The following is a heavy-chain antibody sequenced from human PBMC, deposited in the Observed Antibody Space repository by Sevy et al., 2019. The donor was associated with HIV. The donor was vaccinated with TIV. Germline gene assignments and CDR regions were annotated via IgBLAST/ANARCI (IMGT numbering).Heavy chain of an antibody. CDR2: IWYDGTDK. CDR3: TKNTAAAGVGGFDY. V-gene: IGHV3-30*02. J-gene: IGHJ4*02. D-gene: IGHD6-13*01. CDR1: RFTFSDYG. Sequence: GGSLRLSCTASRFTFSDYGMHWVRQAPGKGLDWVAFIWYDGTDKYYADSVEGRFTTSRDNSENKLVLQMNSLRPEDTAVYYCTKNTAAAGVGGFDYWGRGTMVTVSS.